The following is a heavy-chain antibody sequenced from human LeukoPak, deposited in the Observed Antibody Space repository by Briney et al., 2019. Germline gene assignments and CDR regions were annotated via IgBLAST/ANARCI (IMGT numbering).Heavy chain of an antibody. D-gene: IGHD3-10*01. CDR3: ARGGITMVRGVPPGFDP. Sequence: SQTLSLTCTVSGGSISSGSYYWSWLRQPAGTGLEWIGRIYTSGSTNYNPSLKSRVTISVDTSKNQFSLKLSSVTAADTAVYYCARGGITMVRGVPPGFDPWGQGTLVTVSS. CDR2: IYTSGST. CDR1: GGSISSGSYY. V-gene: IGHV4-61*02. J-gene: IGHJ5*02.